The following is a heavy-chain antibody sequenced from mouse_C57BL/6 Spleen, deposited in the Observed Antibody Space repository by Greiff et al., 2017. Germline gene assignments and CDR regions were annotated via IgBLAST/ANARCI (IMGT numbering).Heavy chain of an antibody. CDR3: ARSELGRRDFDY. Sequence: QVQLQQPGAELVMPGASVKLSCKASGYTFTSYWMHWVKQRPGQGLEWIGEIDPSDSYTNYNQKFKGKSTLTVDKSSSTAYMQLSSLTSEDSAVYYCARSELGRRDFDYWGQGTTLTVSS. CDR1: GYTFTSYW. J-gene: IGHJ2*01. CDR2: IDPSDSYT. V-gene: IGHV1-69*01. D-gene: IGHD4-1*01.